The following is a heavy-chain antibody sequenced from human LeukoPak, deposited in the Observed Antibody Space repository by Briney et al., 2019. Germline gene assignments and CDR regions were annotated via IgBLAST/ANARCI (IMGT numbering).Heavy chain of an antibody. CDR1: GYTFTAYY. J-gene: IGHJ4*02. D-gene: IGHD3-22*01. CDR2: INPNSGGT. CDR3: ARASYYYDSSGYPGYYFDY. V-gene: IGHV1-2*02. Sequence: GASVKVSCKASGYTFTAYYMHWVRQAPGQGLEWMGWINPNSGGTNYARKFQGRVTMTRDTSISTAYMELSRLRSDDTAVYYCARASYYYDSSGYPGYYFDYWGRGTLVTVSS.